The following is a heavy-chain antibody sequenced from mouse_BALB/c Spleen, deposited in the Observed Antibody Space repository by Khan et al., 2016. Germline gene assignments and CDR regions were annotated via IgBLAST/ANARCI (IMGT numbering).Heavy chain of an antibody. CDR1: GYTFTSYW. CDR2: IYPGDGDT. J-gene: IGHJ3*01. CDR3: ARGGVFTTPFAY. V-gene: IGHV1-87*01. Sequence: QVQLQQSGAELARPGASVKLSCKASGYTFTSYWMQWVKQRPGQGLEWIGAIYPGDGDTRYTQKFKGKATLTADKSSSTAYMQLSSLASEDSAVYYCARGGVFTTPFAYWGQGTLVTVSA. D-gene: IGHD2-12*01.